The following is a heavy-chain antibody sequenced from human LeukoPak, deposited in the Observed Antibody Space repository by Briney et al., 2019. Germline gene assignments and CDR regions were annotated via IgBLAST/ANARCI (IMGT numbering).Heavy chain of an antibody. CDR3: AKDLGIAVAEGHDAFDI. CDR2: ISWNSGSI. J-gene: IGHJ3*02. Sequence: PGGSLGLSCAASGFTFDDYAMHWVRQAPGKGLEWVSGISWNSGSIGYADSVKGRFTISRDSAKNSLYLQMNSLRAEDTALYYCAKDLGIAVAEGHDAFDIWGQGTMVTVSS. CDR1: GFTFDDYA. V-gene: IGHV3-9*01. D-gene: IGHD6-19*01.